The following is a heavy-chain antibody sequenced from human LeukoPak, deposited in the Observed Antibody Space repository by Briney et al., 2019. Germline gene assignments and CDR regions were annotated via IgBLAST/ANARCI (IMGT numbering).Heavy chain of an antibody. CDR1: GGSISSYY. CDR2: IYTSGST. J-gene: IGHJ5*02. V-gene: IGHV4-4*07. D-gene: IGHD3-10*01. CDR3: ARDLSGYGSGSYFGGTNWFDP. Sequence: PSETLSLTCTVSGGSISSYYWSWIRQPAGKGLEWIGRIYTSGSTNYNPSLKSRVTMSVDTSKNQFSLKLSSVTAADTAVYYCARDLSGYGSGSYFGGTNWFDPWGQGTLVTVSS.